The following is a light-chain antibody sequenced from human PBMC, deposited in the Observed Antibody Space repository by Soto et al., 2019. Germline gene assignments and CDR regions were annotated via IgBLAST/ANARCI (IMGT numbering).Light chain of an antibody. CDR3: SSCTSGSTLYV. Sequence: QSALTQPASVSGFPGQSIAISCTGTTSDIGGYNYVSWYQQHPGKAPKLVIFEVSNRPSGVSNRFSGSKSGNTASLTISGLQAEDEADYYCSSCTSGSTLYVFGTGTKVTVL. CDR2: EVS. V-gene: IGLV2-14*01. J-gene: IGLJ1*01. CDR1: TSDIGGYNY.